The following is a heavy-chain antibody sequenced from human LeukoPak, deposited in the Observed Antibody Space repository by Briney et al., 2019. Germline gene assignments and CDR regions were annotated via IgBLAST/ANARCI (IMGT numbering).Heavy chain of an antibody. Sequence: GGSLRLSCAASGFTFDDYGMSWVRQAPGKGLEWVSGINWNGGSTGFADSVKGRFTISRDNAKNSLYLPMNSLRAEDTALYYCASGGIYYGAAFDFWGQGSLVTVSA. J-gene: IGHJ4*02. D-gene: IGHD1-26*01. CDR3: ASGGIYYGAAFDF. CDR2: INWNGGST. CDR1: GFTFDDYG. V-gene: IGHV3-20*04.